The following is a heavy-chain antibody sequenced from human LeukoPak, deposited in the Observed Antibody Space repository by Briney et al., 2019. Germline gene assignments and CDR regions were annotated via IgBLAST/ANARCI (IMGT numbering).Heavy chain of an antibody. CDR1: GFTFSSSA. D-gene: IGHD6-19*01. CDR2: ISGSGSGGST. Sequence: GSLRLSCAASGFTFSSSATSWVRQAPGRGLEWVSSISGSGSGGSTYYADSVKGRFTISRDNSKNTLYLQMNSLRAEDTAVYYCARSGWYDYWGQGTLVTVSS. J-gene: IGHJ4*02. CDR3: ARSGWYDY. V-gene: IGHV3-23*01.